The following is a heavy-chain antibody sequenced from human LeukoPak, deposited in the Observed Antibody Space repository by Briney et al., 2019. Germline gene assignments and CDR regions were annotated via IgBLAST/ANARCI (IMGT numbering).Heavy chain of an antibody. CDR1: GFTVSNTW. CDR3: TTGLRAADTN. V-gene: IGHV3-15*01. D-gene: IGHD6-13*01. CDR2: IKSKTDGGTT. Sequence: RCALRLSCAASGFTVSNTWLSWAGQAPAKGRAWVGRIKSKTDGGTTDYAAPVKGRFTISRDDSKNTLYLQMNSLKTEDTAVYYCTTGLRAADTNWGLGTLVTVSS. J-gene: IGHJ4*02.